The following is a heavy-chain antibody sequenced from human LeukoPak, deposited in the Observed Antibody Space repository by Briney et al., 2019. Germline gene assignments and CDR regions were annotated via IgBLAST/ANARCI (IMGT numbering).Heavy chain of an antibody. J-gene: IGHJ4*02. D-gene: IGHD2-15*01. CDR2: INPSGGST. CDR1: GYTFTSYY. Sequence: GASVKVSRKASGYTFTSYYMHWVRQAPGQGFEWMGIINPSGGSTSYAQKFQGRVTMTEDTSTDTAYMELSSLRSEDTAVYYCATGRVVVAATMGDTRLDYWGQGTLVTVSS. V-gene: IGHV1-46*01. CDR3: ATGRVVVAATMGDTRLDY.